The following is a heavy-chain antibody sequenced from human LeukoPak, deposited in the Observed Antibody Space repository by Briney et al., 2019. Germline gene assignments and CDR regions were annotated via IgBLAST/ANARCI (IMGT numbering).Heavy chain of an antibody. Sequence: GGSLRLSCAASGFTFSSYPMHWVRQAPGKGLEWVAVISYDGSNKYYADSVKGRFTISRDNSKNTQYLQMNSLRAEDTAVYYCARNSLLGDKDYYFDYWGQGTLVTVSS. CDR3: ARNSLLGDKDYYFDY. J-gene: IGHJ4*02. D-gene: IGHD4-17*01. V-gene: IGHV3-30*04. CDR2: ISYDGSNK. CDR1: GFTFSSYP.